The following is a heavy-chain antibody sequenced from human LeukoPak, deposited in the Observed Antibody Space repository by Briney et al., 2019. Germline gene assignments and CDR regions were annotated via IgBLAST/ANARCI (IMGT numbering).Heavy chain of an antibody. CDR2: IYYSGST. V-gene: IGHV4-39*07. Sequence: PSETLSLTCTVSGGSISSSSYYWGWIRQPPGKGLEWIGSIYYSGSTYYNPSLKSRVTISVDTSKNQFSLKLSSVTAADTAVYYCARDRGDYGDYSPMLNDAFDIWGQGTMVTVSS. J-gene: IGHJ3*02. CDR1: GGSISSSSYY. CDR3: ARDRGDYGDYSPMLNDAFDI. D-gene: IGHD4-17*01.